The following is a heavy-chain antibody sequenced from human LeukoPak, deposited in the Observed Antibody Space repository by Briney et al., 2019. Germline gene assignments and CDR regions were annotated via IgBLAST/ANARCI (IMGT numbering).Heavy chain of an antibody. V-gene: IGHV4-39*07. CDR2: IYYSGST. CDR3: ARGYSGSYYDYYYYYMDV. Sequence: SETLSLTCTVSGDSISTSNSYWGWIRQPPGKGLEWIGSIYYSGSTNYNPSLKSRVTISVDTSKNQFSLKLSSVTAADTAVYYCARGYSGSYYDYYYYYMDVWGKGTTVTVSS. CDR1: GDSISTSNSY. D-gene: IGHD1-26*01. J-gene: IGHJ6*03.